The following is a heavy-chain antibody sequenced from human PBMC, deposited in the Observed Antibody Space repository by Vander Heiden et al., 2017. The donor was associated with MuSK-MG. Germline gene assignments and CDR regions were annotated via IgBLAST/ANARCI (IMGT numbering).Heavy chain of an antibody. CDR3: AKRQLSGNTYTNWFDS. CDR2: ISDSGSEI. CDR1: GFTFTSYG. D-gene: IGHD3-10*01. Sequence: EVQILESAGGLAQPGGPLRPPRSMPGFTFTSYGFNWVRQAPGKGLDWVASISDSGSEIHYADSVTGGFIISRDDSKTTIHLQLGSLRAEDTAVYYCAKRQLSGNTYTNWFDSWGQGIPVIVSS. V-gene: IGHV3-23*01. J-gene: IGHJ5*01.